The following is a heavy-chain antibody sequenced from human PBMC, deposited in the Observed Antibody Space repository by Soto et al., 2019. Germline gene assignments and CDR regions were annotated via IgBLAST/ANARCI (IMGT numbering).Heavy chain of an antibody. D-gene: IGHD3-22*01. J-gene: IGHJ4*02. V-gene: IGHV1-69*13. Sequence: GASVKVSCKASGGTFSSYAISWVRQAPGQGLEWMGGIIPIFGTANYAQKFQGRVTITADESTSTAYMELSSLRSEDTAVYYCARGSTYYYDGSGYYFFYWGQGTLVTVSS. CDR1: GGTFSSYA. CDR2: IIPIFGTA. CDR3: ARGSTYYYDGSGYYFFY.